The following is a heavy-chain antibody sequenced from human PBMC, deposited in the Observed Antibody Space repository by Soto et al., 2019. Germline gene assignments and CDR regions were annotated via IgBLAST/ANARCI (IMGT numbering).Heavy chain of an antibody. D-gene: IGHD4-4*01. CDR2: IIPLFRTP. J-gene: IGHJ6*02. V-gene: IGHV1-69*12. Sequence: QVQLVQSGAEMKEPASSVKVSCKTSGGTFSSSAISWLRQAPGQGLEWMGGIIPLFRTPDYAQKFQGRVKIAADESTSTAYRELSSLRSDDTAVYYCARDNDGLHLGWNYYYILNVWGQGTRITVSS. CDR1: GGTFSSSA. CDR3: ARDNDGLHLGWNYYYILNV.